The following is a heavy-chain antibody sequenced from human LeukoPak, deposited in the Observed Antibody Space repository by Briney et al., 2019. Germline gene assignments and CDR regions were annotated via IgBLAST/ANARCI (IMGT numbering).Heavy chain of an antibody. CDR3: ARGVVVTAPFYGMDV. Sequence: PGGSLRLSCAASGFTVSSNYMSWVRQAPGKGLEWVSVIYSGGSTYYADSVKGRFTISRDNSKNTLHLQMNSLRAEDTAVYYCARGVVVTAPFYGMDVWGQGTTVTVSS. CDR2: IYSGGST. CDR1: GFTVSSNY. V-gene: IGHV3-53*01. D-gene: IGHD2-21*02. J-gene: IGHJ6*02.